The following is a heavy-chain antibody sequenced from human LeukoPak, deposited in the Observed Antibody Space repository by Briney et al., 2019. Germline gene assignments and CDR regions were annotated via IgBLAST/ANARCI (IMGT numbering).Heavy chain of an antibody. CDR2: INWNGGST. CDR1: GFTFDDYG. CDR3: AKGGVSSGWYFEVFDY. D-gene: IGHD6-19*01. J-gene: IGHJ4*02. V-gene: IGHV3-20*04. Sequence: GGSLRLSCAASGFTFDDYGMSWVRQAPGKGLEWVSGINWNGGSTGYADSVKGRFTISRDNAKNSLYLQMNSLRAEDTAVYYCAKGGVSSGWYFEVFDYWGQGTLVTVSS.